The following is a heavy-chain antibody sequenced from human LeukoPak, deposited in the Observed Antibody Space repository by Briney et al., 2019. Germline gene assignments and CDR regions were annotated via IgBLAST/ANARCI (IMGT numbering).Heavy chain of an antibody. J-gene: IGHJ4*02. D-gene: IGHD3-10*01. CDR1: GFTFSSYG. V-gene: IGHV3-30*02. CDR2: IRYDGSNK. Sequence: GGSLRLSCAASGFTFSSYGIHWVRQAPGKGLEWVAFIRYDGSNKYHADSVKGRFTISRDNSKNTVYLQMNSLRAEDTAVYYCARNMVRGVIPFDYWGQGTLVTVSS. CDR3: ARNMVRGVIPFDY.